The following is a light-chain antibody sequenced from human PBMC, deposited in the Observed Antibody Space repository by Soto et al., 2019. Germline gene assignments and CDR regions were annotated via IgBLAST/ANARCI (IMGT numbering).Light chain of an antibody. CDR2: GAS. Sequence: EIVMTQSPATLSMSPGERATLSCRASQSISTKVAWYQQKPGQAPRLLTYGASTRATGVPARFSGRGSGKEFTLSISSLQSEHFAVYYCQQYNSWPLTFGGGSKVDIK. CDR1: QSISTK. CDR3: QQYNSWPLT. V-gene: IGKV3-15*01. J-gene: IGKJ4*01.